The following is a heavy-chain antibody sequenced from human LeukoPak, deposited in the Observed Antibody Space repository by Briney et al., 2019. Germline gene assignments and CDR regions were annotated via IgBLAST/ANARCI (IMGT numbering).Heavy chain of an antibody. J-gene: IGHJ4*02. CDR2: IKSQTNGGTT. Sequence: GGSLRLSCKGSGFTFTNACMRWVRLAPGKGLEWVAHIKSQTNGGTTDYAAAVKGRFTISRDDSKNTLYLQLNSLKTEDTAVYYCTTGTWIQLWLADYWGQGTLVTVSS. CDR3: TTGTWIQLWLADY. D-gene: IGHD5-18*01. V-gene: IGHV3-15*01. CDR1: GFTFTNAC.